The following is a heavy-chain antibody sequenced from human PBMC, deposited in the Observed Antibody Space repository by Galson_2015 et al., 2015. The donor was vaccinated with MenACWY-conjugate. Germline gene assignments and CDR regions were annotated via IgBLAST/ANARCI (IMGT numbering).Heavy chain of an antibody. V-gene: IGHV3-30*03. J-gene: IGHJ4*02. CDR3: TRDRTEMVTLYIFDS. CDR1: GFTFSDYN. D-gene: IGHD2-21*02. CDR2: ISYDGSDR. Sequence: SLRLSCAASGFTFSDYNVHWVRQPPGGGLEWVAVISYDGSDRYYADSVKGRFSISRDNSKDTLYLQMNSLRPEDTAVYFCTRDRTEMVTLYIFDSWGQGTLVTVSS.